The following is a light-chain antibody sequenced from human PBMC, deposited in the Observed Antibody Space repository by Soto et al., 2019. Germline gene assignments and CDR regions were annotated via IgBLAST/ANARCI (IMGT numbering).Light chain of an antibody. V-gene: IGKV1-39*01. J-gene: IGKJ2*01. CDR1: QSISFS. Sequence: DIQMTQSPTSLSASVGDRVIITCRASQSISFSLNWYQQKPGKAPKLLIFAASTLKGGVPLRFSGSGSGTDYTLTISSLQPEDFATYFSQQSYSTPYTFGQGTRLEIK. CDR3: QQSYSTPYT. CDR2: AAS.